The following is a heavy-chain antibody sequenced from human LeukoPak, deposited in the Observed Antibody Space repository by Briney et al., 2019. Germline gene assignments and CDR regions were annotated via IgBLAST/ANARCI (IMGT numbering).Heavy chain of an antibody. D-gene: IGHD3-22*01. Sequence: PGRSLRLSCAASGFTVSSNYMSWVRRAPGKGLEWVSVIYSGGSTYYADSVKGRFTISRDNSKNTLYLQMNSLRAEDTAVYYCAREVVRYYYDSSGYYYYGMDVWGQGTTVTVSS. J-gene: IGHJ6*02. CDR1: GFTVSSNY. CDR3: AREVVRYYYDSSGYYYYGMDV. CDR2: IYSGGST. V-gene: IGHV3-66*01.